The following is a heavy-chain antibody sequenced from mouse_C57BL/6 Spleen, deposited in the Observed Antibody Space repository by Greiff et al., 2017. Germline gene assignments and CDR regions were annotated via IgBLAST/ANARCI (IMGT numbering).Heavy chain of an antibody. CDR3: ARVGSNYRDMDY. CDR2: IHPNSVST. J-gene: IGHJ4*01. CDR1: GYTFTSYW. V-gene: IGHV1-64*01. Sequence: VQLQQPGAELVKPGASVKMSCKASGYTFTSYWMHWVKQRPGQGLEWIGMIHPNSVSTNYNEKFKSKATLTVDKSSSTAYMKLSSLTSEESAVYYWARVGSNYRDMDYWGQGTSVTVSS. D-gene: IGHD2-5*01.